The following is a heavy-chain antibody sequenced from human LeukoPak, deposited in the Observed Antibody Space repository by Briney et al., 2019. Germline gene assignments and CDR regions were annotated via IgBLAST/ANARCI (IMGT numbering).Heavy chain of an antibody. CDR1: GFTFSSYA. CDR3: ARGELLLPFDY. V-gene: IGHV3-21*01. D-gene: IGHD1-26*01. J-gene: IGHJ4*02. CDR2: ISSSSSYI. Sequence: GGSLRLSCAASGFTFSSYAMHWVRQAPGKGLEWVSSISSSSSYIYYADSVKGRFTISRDNAKNSLYLQMNSLRAEDTAVYYCARGELLLPFDYWGQGTLVTVSS.